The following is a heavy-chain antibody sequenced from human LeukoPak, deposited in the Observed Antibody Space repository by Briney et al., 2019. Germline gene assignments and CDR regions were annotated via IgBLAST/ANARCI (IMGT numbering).Heavy chain of an antibody. J-gene: IGHJ6*02. CDR2: ISWNSGSI. V-gene: IGHV3-9*01. CDR1: GFTFDDYA. D-gene: IGHD3-9*01. Sequence: GGSLRLPCAASGFTFDDYAMHWVRQAPGKGLEWVSGISWNSGSIGYADSVKGRFTTSRDNAKNSLYLQMNSLRAEDTALYYCAKDLLRAYYYGMDVWGQGTTVTVSS. CDR3: AKDLLRAYYYGMDV.